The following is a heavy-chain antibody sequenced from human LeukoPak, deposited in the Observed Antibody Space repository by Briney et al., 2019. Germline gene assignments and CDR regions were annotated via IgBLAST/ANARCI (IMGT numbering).Heavy chain of an antibody. Sequence: GGSLRLSCAASGFTFSSYAMSWVRQAPGKGLEWVSAISGSGGSTYYADSVKGRFTISRDNSKNTLYLQMNSVRAEDTAVYYCARGDGGETTNGGYYFNYWGQGTLVTVSS. CDR3: ARGDGGETTNGGYYFNY. V-gene: IGHV3-23*01. CDR2: ISGSGGST. D-gene: IGHD2-8*01. CDR1: GFTFSSYA. J-gene: IGHJ4*02.